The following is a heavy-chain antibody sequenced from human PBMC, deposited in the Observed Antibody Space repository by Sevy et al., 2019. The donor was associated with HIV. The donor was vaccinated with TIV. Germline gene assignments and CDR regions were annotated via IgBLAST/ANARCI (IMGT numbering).Heavy chain of an antibody. CDR1: GFTFSNAW. CDR2: IKSKTGGTT. J-gene: IGHJ4*02. Sequence: GESLKISCAASGFTFSNAWMSWVRQAPGKGLEWVGRIKSKTGGTTDYAAPVKGRFTISRDDSKNTLYLQMNSLKTEDTAIYYCTTDSKKRGLSALLDYWGQGTLVTVSS. D-gene: IGHD3-10*01. CDR3: TTDSKKRGLSALLDY. V-gene: IGHV3-15*01.